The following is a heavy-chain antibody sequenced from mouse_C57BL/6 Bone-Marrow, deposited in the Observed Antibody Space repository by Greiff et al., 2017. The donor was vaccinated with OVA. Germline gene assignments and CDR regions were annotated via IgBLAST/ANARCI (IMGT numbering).Heavy chain of an antibody. CDR3: ARNYGSIYWYFDV. CDR2: INPSNGGT. Sequence: VQLQQPGTELVKPGASVKLSCKASGYTFTSYWMHWVKQRPGQGLEWIGNINPSNGGTNYNEKFKSKATLTVDKSSSTAYMQLSSLTSEDSAVYYWARNYGSIYWYFDVWGTGTTVTVSS. CDR1: GYTFTSYW. D-gene: IGHD1-1*01. J-gene: IGHJ1*03. V-gene: IGHV1-53*01.